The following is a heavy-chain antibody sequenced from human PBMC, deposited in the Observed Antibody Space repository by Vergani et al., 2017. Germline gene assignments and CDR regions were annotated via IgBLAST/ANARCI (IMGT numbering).Heavy chain of an antibody. CDR1: DYSITSGYY. J-gene: IGHJ4*02. Sequence: QVQLQESGPGLVKPSETLSLTCAVSDYSITSGYYWVWTRQPPGKGLEWIGSISHSGYTYSNPSLERRITISVDTSKNQFSLKLSSVTAADTAVYYCARGGDSSDVDYWGQGTLVTVSS. V-gene: IGHV4-38-2*01. D-gene: IGHD3-22*01. CDR2: ISHSGYT. CDR3: ARGGDSSDVDY.